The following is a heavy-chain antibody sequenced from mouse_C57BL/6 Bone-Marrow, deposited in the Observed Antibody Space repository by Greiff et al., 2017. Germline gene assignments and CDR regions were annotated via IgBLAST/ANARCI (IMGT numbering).Heavy chain of an antibody. CDR2: IHPNSGST. J-gene: IGHJ2*01. Sequence: QVQLQQPGAELVKPGASVKLSCKASGYTFTSYWMHWVKQRPGQGLEWIGMIHPNSGSTNYNEKFKSKATLTVDKSSSTAYMQLSSLTSEDSAVYYCARSGFYGNSLGWGKGTTLTVSS. D-gene: IGHD1-1*01. CDR1: GYTFTSYW. V-gene: IGHV1-64*01. CDR3: ARSGFYGNSLG.